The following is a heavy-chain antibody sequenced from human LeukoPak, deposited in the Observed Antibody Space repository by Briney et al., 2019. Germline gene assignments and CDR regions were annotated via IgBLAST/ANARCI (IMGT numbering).Heavy chain of an antibody. CDR3: ARHGGGWSFDL. CDR2: ISYSGST. D-gene: IGHD6-19*01. Sequence: PSETLSLTRTVSGGSISTYYWSWIRHPPEKGLEWFGYISYSGSTNYIPSLESRVTMSVDTSKIQFSLRLSSVTAADTAVYFCARHGGGWSFDLWGRGTLVTVSS. J-gene: IGHJ2*01. CDR1: GGSISTYY. V-gene: IGHV4-59*08.